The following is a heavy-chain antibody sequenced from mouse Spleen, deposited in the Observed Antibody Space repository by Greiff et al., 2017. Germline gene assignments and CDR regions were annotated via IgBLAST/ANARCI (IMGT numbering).Heavy chain of an antibody. D-gene: IGHD2-4*01. CDR1: GYTFTDYW. CDR2: IDTSDSYT. Sequence: VQLQQSGAELVMPGASVKMSCKASGYTFTDYWMHWVKQRPGQGLEWIGAIDTSDSYTSYNQKFKGKATLTVDESSSTAYMQLSSLTSEDSAVYYCAIWPYDYDEEAWFAYWGQGTLVTVSA. CDR3: AIWPYDYDEEAWFAY. V-gene: IGHV1-69*01. J-gene: IGHJ3*01.